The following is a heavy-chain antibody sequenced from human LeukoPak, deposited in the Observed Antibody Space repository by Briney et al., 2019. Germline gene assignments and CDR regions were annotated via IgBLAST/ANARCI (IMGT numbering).Heavy chain of an antibody. Sequence: GESLKISCKASGYSFTTYWIGWVRQMPGKGLEWMGIIYPADSAAKYSPSFQGQVTISVDKSISTAYLQWSRLKASDTAMYYCARQGEQLAWGQGTLVTVSS. CDR2: IYPADSAA. CDR3: ARQGEQLA. CDR1: GYSFTTYW. D-gene: IGHD6-13*01. J-gene: IGHJ5*02. V-gene: IGHV5-51*01.